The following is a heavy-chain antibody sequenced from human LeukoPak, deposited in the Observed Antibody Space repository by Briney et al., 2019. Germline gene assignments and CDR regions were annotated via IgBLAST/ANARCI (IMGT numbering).Heavy chain of an antibody. J-gene: IGHJ6*03. Sequence: PGGSLRLSCAASGFTFSSYWMSWVRQAPGKGLEWIGSIYYSGSTYYNPSLKSRVTISVDTSKNQFSLKLSSVTAADTAVYYCARGDCSSTICYSPMDVWGKGTTVTVSS. CDR1: GFTFSSYW. CDR2: IYYSGST. V-gene: IGHV4-39*07. D-gene: IGHD2-2*01. CDR3: ARGDCSSTICYSPMDV.